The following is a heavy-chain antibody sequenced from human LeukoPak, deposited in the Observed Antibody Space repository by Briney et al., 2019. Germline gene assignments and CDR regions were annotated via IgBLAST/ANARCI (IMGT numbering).Heavy chain of an antibody. Sequence: ASVKVSCKASGYTFTSYDINWVRQATGQGLEWMGWMNPNSGHTGYAQKFQGRITMTRNTPISTAYMELSSLGSEDTAVYYCATVTRDCTPATCYNYWGQGTPVTASS. J-gene: IGHJ4*02. CDR3: ATVTRDCTPATCYNY. CDR2: MNPNSGHT. D-gene: IGHD2-8*01. V-gene: IGHV1-8*01. CDR1: GYTFTSYD.